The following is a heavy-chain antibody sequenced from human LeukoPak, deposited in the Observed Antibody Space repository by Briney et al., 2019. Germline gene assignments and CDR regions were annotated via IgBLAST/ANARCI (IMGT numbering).Heavy chain of an antibody. D-gene: IGHD6-13*01. J-gene: IGHJ6*02. CDR1: GYTFTSYY. CDR2: INPSGGST. V-gene: IGHV1-46*01. Sequence: ASVKVSCKASGYTFTSYYMHWVRQAPGQGLEWMGIINPSGGSTSYAQKLQGRVTMTTDTSTSTAYMELRSLRSDDTAVYYCAREGSRSSWLAKYYYYYGMDVWGQGTTVTVSS. CDR3: AREGSRSSWLAKYYYYYGMDV.